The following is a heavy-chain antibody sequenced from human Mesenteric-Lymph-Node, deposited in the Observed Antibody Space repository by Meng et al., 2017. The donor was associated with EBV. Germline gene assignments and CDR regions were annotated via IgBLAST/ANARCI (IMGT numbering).Heavy chain of an antibody. J-gene: IGHJ4*02. CDR2: INHSGST. Sequence: QVQLKPWGAGLLKPSETLSLPCAVYGGSFSGYYWSWIRQPPGKGLEWIGEINHSGSTNYNPSLKSRVTISVDTSKNQFSLKLSSVTAADTAVYYCARGEKGPIDYWGQGTLVTVSS. CDR1: GGSFSGYY. CDR3: ARGEKGPIDY. V-gene: IGHV4-34*01.